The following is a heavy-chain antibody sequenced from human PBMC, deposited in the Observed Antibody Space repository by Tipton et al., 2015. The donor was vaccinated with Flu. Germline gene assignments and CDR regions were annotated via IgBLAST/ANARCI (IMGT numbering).Heavy chain of an antibody. CDR1: GDSIGSDYF. J-gene: IGHJ6*02. Sequence: GLVKPSETLSLTCSVSGDSIGSDYFWGWIRQPPGKGLQWIGNVHRSGNTYYNPSLTSRVTISVDKSKNQFSLRPTSVTAADTAVYYCARERERGEDWEPYYYYYGLDVWGQGTTVTVSS. D-gene: IGHD1-26*01. CDR2: VHRSGNT. V-gene: IGHV4-38-2*02. CDR3: ARERERGEDWEPYYYYYGLDV.